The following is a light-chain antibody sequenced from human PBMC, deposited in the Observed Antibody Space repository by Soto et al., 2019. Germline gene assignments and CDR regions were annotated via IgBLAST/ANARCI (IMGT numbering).Light chain of an antibody. V-gene: IGKV1-6*01. J-gene: IGKJ1*01. Sequence: AIQMTQSPSSLSASVGDRVTITCRASQVIRNDLGWYQQKPGKAPKLLIYGASNLQSGVPSRFSGSGSGTDFTLTITSLQPEDFATYYGLHYHNYPWTFGQGTKVDIK. CDR3: LHYHNYPWT. CDR2: GAS. CDR1: QVIRND.